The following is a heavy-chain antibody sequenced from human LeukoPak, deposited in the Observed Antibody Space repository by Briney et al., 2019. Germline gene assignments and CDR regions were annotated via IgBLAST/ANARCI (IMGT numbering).Heavy chain of an antibody. D-gene: IGHD6-19*01. J-gene: IGHJ4*02. CDR2: ITTKASNYAT. Sequence: GGSLSLSCEASGFTFSGSDIHWVRQASGKGLEWVGRITTKASNYATAYGASVKGRFTISRDDSENTAYLQMNSLKTEDTAVYYCTTYRSGHYWGQGTLVTVSS. V-gene: IGHV3-73*01. CDR3: TTYRSGHY. CDR1: GFTFSGSD.